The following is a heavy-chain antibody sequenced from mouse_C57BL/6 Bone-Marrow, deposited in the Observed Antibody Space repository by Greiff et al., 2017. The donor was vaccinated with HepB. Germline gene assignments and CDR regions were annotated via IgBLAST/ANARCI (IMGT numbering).Heavy chain of an antibody. V-gene: IGHV1-26*01. CDR2: INPNNGGT. D-gene: IGHD2-1*01. Sequence: EVQLQQSGPELVKPGASVKISCKASGYTFTDYYMNWVKQSHGKSLEWIGDINPNNGGTSYNQKFKGKATLTVDKSSSTAYMELRSLTSEDSAVYYCARRGIGYGNYRFAYWGQGTLVTVSA. CDR1: GYTFTDYY. J-gene: IGHJ3*01. CDR3: ARRGIGYGNYRFAY.